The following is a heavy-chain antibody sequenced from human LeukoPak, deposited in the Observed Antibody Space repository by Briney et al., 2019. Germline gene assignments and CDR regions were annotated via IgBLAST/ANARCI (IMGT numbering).Heavy chain of an antibody. CDR1: GFTFSSYS. V-gene: IGHV3-21*01. J-gene: IGHJ4*02. CDR3: ARDRTGLYGDYVP. Sequence: GGSLSLSCAASGFTFSSYSMNWVRQAPGKGLEWVSSISSSSSYIYYADSVKGRFTISRDNAKNSLYLQMNSLRAEDTAVYYCARDRTGLYGDYVPWGQGTLVTVSS. D-gene: IGHD4-17*01. CDR2: ISSSSSYI.